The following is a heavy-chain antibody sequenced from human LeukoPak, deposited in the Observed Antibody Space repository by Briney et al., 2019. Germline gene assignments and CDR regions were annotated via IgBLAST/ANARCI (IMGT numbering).Heavy chain of an antibody. CDR2: ISYDGSSK. CDR3: AKESRGRAFDI. Sequence: QPGGSLRLSCAASGFTFSSYGMHWVRQAPGKGLEWVAVISYDGSSKYYADSVKGRFTISRDNSKNTLYLQMNSLRAEDTAVYYCAKESRGRAFDIWGQGTTVTVSS. V-gene: IGHV3-30*18. J-gene: IGHJ3*02. D-gene: IGHD3-16*01. CDR1: GFTFSSYG.